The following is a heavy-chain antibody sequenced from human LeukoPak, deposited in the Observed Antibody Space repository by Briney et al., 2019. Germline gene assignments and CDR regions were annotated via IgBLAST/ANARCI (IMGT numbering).Heavy chain of an antibody. CDR1: GFTVSSNY. D-gene: IGHD3-22*01. Sequence: PGGSPRLSCAASGFTVSSNYMSWVRQAPGKGLEWVSVIYSGGSTYYADSVKGRFTISRDNSKNTLYLQMNSLRAEDTAVYYCARADYYDSSVVGYYYYGMDVWGQGTTVTVSS. CDR2: IYSGGST. CDR3: ARADYYDSSVVGYYYYGMDV. J-gene: IGHJ6*02. V-gene: IGHV3-66*01.